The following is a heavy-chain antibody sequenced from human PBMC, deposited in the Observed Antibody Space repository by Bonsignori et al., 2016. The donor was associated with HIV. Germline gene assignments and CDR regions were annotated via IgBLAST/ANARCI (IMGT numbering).Heavy chain of an antibody. CDR2: IDHSGST. CDR3: ARFYYGSSGYYT. V-gene: IGHV4-34*01. D-gene: IGHD3-22*01. J-gene: IGHJ5*02. Sequence: WIRQPPGKGLEWIGEIDHSGSTKYNPSLKSRVTISVDTSKIQFSLKLSSVTAADMAVYYCARFYYGSSGYYTWGQGTLVTVSS.